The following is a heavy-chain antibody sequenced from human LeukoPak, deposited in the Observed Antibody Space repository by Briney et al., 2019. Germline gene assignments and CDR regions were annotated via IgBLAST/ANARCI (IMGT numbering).Heavy chain of an antibody. J-gene: IGHJ4*02. CDR3: AKVPDCSSTSCAYYFDY. V-gene: IGHV3-23*01. D-gene: IGHD2-2*01. CDR2: ISGSGGST. Sequence: GGSLRLSCAASGFXFSSYAMSWVRQAPGKGLEWVSAISGSGGSTYYADSVKGRFTISRDNSKNTLYLQMNSLRAEDTAVYYCAKVPDCSSTSCAYYFDYWGQGTLVTVSS. CDR1: GFXFSSYA.